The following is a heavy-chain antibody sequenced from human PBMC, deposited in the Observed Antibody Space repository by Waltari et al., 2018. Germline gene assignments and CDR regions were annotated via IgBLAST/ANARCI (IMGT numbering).Heavy chain of an antibody. CDR1: GSSVDRGYF. J-gene: IGHJ4*02. V-gene: IGHV4-38-2*01. CDR3: ARAPGVAAAAYFDY. Sequence: QVQLQESGPGLVKPSETLSLTCGVPGSSVDRGYFWGWIRQPPGQGLEWIGTIFQTGFTYSTPSLRGRVTMSLDTSKNQFSLNLRSVTAADTAMYYCARAPGVAAAAYFDYWGQGVLVTVSS. D-gene: IGHD6-13*01. CDR2: IFQTGFT.